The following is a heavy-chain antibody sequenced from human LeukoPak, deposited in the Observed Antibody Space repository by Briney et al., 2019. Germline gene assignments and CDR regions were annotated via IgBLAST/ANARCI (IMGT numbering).Heavy chain of an antibody. CDR2: ISSSSSYI. CDR1: GFTFSSYS. V-gene: IGHV3-21*01. Sequence: PGGSLRLSCAASGFTFSSYSMNWVRQAPGKGLEWVSSISSSSSYIYYADSVKGRFTISRDNAKNSLYLRMNSLRAEDTAVYYCAREDAAYSNYGGFDYWGQGTLVTVSS. CDR3: AREDAAYSNYGGFDY. J-gene: IGHJ4*02. D-gene: IGHD4-11*01.